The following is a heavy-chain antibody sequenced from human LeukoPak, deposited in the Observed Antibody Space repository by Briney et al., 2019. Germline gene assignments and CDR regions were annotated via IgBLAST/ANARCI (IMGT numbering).Heavy chain of an antibody. CDR1: GGSFSGYY. V-gene: IGHV4-34*01. Sequence: SENLSLTCAVYGGSFSGYYWSWIRQPPGKGLEWIGEINHSGSTNYNPSLKSRVTISVDTSKNQFSLKLSSVTAADTAVYYCASSIYDLWSGYYKWDYWGQGTLVTVSS. CDR2: INHSGST. D-gene: IGHD3-3*01. J-gene: IGHJ4*02. CDR3: ASSIYDLWSGYYKWDY.